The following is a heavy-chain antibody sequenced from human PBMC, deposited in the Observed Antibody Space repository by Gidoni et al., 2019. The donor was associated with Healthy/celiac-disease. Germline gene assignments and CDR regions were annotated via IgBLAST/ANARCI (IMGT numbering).Heavy chain of an antibody. CDR3: ASTIITMVRGVIISNWFDP. CDR1: GGSISSSSYY. V-gene: IGHV4-39*01. J-gene: IGHJ5*02. Sequence: QLQLQESGPGLVKPSETLSLTCTVSGGSISSSSYYWGWIRQPPGKGLEWIGSIYYSGSTYYNPSLKSRVTISVDTSKNQFSLKLSSVTAADTAVYYCASTIITMVRGVIISNWFDPWGQGTLVTVSS. D-gene: IGHD3-10*01. CDR2: IYYSGST.